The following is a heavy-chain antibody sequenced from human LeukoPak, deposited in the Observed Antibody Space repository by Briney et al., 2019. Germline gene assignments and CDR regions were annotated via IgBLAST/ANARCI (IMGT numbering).Heavy chain of an antibody. CDR3: ARILWPRYYYYYGMDV. V-gene: IGHV3-48*02. CDR2: ISSSSSTI. Sequence: GGSLRLSCAASGFTFSSYSMNWVRQAPGKGLEWVSYISSSSSTIYYADSVKGRFTISRDNAKNSLYLQMNSLRDEDTAVYYCARILWPRYYYYYGMDVWGQGTTVAVSS. CDR1: GFTFSSYS. J-gene: IGHJ6*02. D-gene: IGHD2-21*01.